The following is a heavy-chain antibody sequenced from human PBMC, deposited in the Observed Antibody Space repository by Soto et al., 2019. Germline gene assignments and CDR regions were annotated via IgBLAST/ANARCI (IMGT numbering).Heavy chain of an antibody. Sequence: GGSLRLSCAASGFTFSSYAMSWVRQAPGKGLEWVSAISGSGGSTYYADSVKGRFTISRDNSKNTLYVQMKSLRGEDTAVYYCAAGSTLSTGFHYWGPGTLVTVSS. D-gene: IGHD6-13*01. J-gene: IGHJ4*02. CDR3: AAGSTLSTGFHY. CDR2: ISGSGGST. CDR1: GFTFSSYA. V-gene: IGHV3-23*01.